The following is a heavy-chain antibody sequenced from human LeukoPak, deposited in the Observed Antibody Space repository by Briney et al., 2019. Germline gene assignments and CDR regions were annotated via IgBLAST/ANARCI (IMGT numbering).Heavy chain of an antibody. CDR1: GYSFTSYD. Sequence: GASVKVSCKASGYSFTSYDINGVRQATGQGLEWMGWMNPNGGNTGSAQKFQGRVTMTRNTSISTAYMELSNLRSEDTAVYYCARRVAAGGTCMGYWGQGTLVTVSS. D-gene: IGHD6-13*01. J-gene: IGHJ4*02. CDR2: MNPNGGNT. CDR3: ARRVAAGGTCMGY. V-gene: IGHV1-8*01.